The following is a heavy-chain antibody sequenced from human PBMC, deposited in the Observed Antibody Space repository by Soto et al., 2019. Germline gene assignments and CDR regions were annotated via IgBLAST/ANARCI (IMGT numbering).Heavy chain of an antibody. V-gene: IGHV4-61*01. Sequence: QVQLQESGPGLVKASETLSLTCTVSGGSVSSGSYYWSWIRQPPGKGLEGMGNIFHSGTTNYNASLRSRVSMSVDTPTNQFSLKLMSVTAADTAVYYCARVHITGPVHSWGQGNLVTVSS. J-gene: IGHJ4*02. D-gene: IGHD1-20*01. CDR2: IFHSGTT. CDR1: GGSVSSGSYY. CDR3: ARVHITGPVHS.